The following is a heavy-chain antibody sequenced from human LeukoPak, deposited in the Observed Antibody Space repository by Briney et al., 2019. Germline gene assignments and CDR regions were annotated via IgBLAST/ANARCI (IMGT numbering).Heavy chain of an antibody. V-gene: IGHV3-30*02. CDR3: AKDRRPLITMVRGVPL. CDR1: GFTFSSYG. CDR2: IRYDGSNK. D-gene: IGHD3-10*01. Sequence: PGGSLRLSCAASGFTFSSYGMHWVRQAPGKGLEWVAFIRYDGSNKYYADSVKGRFTISRDNSKNTLHLQMNSLRAEDTAVYYCAKDRRPLITMVRGVPLWGQGTLVTVSS. J-gene: IGHJ4*02.